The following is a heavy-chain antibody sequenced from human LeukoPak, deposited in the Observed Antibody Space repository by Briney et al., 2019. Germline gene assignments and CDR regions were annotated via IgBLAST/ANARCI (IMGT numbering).Heavy chain of an antibody. CDR1: GGSISSYY. CDR3: ARVRVVVMGGYYFDY. J-gene: IGHJ4*02. D-gene: IGHD3-22*01. V-gene: IGHV4-59*01. Sequence: SETLSLTCTVSGGSISSYYWSWIRQPPGKGLEWIGYIYYSGSTNYNPSLKSRVTISVDTSKNQFSLKLSSVTAADTAVYYCARVRVVVMGGYYFDYWGQGTLVTVSS. CDR2: IYYSGST.